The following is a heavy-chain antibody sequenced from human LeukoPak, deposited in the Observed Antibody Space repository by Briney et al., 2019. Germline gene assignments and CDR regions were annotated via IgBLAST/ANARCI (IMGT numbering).Heavy chain of an antibody. CDR3: ARVDSSRDHDY. CDR2: ISSSSSYI. V-gene: IGHV3-21*01. Sequence: TGGSLRLSCAASGFTFSSYIMNWVRQAPGKGLEWVSSISSSSSYIYYADSVKGRFTISRDNAKNSLYLQMNSLRAEDTAVYYCARVDSSRDHDYWGQGTLVTVSS. CDR1: GFTFSSYI. D-gene: IGHD6-13*01. J-gene: IGHJ4*02.